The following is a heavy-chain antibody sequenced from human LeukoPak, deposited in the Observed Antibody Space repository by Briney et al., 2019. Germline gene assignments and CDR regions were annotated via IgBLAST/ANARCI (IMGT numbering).Heavy chain of an antibody. Sequence: GASVKVSCKASGYTFSGYYMHWVRQAPGQGLEWMGRIIPILGIANYAQKFQGRVTITADKSTSTAYMELSSLRSEDTAVYYCARGPVAAAGPVVDPWGQGTLVTVSS. V-gene: IGHV1-69*04. CDR1: GYTFSGYY. CDR2: IIPILGIA. D-gene: IGHD6-13*01. CDR3: ARGPVAAAGPVVDP. J-gene: IGHJ5*02.